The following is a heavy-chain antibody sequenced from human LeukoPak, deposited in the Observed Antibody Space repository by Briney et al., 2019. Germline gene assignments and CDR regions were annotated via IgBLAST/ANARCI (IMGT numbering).Heavy chain of an antibody. CDR1: GFTFSSHW. D-gene: IGHD3-22*01. J-gene: IGHJ4*02. Sequence: SGGSLRLSCAASGFTFSSHWMSWVRQAPGKGLEWVSSISSSSSYIYYADSVKGRFTISRDNAKNSLYLQMNSLRAEDTAVYYCARKDYYDSSGYYPGYWGQGTLVTVSS. CDR3: ARKDYYDSSGYYPGY. CDR2: ISSSSSYI. V-gene: IGHV3-21*01.